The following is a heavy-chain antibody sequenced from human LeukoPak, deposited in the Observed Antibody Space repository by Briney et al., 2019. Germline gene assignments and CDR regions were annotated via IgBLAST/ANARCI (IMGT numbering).Heavy chain of an antibody. CDR3: ARLGYCSSTSCYSDY. D-gene: IGHD2-2*01. CDR1: GFTFSSYW. J-gene: IGHJ4*02. V-gene: IGHV3-21*01. CDR2: ISSSSSYI. Sequence: GGSLRLSCAASGFTFSSYWMHWVRQAPGKGLEWVSSISSSSSYIYYADSVKGRFTISRDDAKNSLYLQMNSLRAEDTAVYYCARLGYCSSTSCYSDYWGQGTLVTVSS.